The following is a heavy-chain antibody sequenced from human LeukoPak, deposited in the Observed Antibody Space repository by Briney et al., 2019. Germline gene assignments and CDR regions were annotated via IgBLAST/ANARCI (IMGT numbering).Heavy chain of an antibody. V-gene: IGHV3-48*04. CDR3: VRDASYGSRWYYYMDV. D-gene: IGHD6-13*01. CDR1: ELTYVRYA. CDR2: ICSRRFKI. J-gene: IGHJ6*03. Sequence: PGGPLSLFCAPSELTYVRYAMNCPPDATGERVECVSYICSRRFKIGHAPSVKGRSTISRDHSKKSLYLQMDSLRVEDTAVYYCVRDASYGSRWYYYMDVWGKGTTVTVSS.